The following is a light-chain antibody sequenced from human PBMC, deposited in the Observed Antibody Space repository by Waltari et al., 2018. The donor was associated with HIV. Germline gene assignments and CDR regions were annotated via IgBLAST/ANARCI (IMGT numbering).Light chain of an antibody. CDR2: NVG. CDR1: SSDIGDYDY. V-gene: IGLV2-14*03. Sequence: QSALTQPASVSGSPGQSITISCTGTSSDIGDYDYVSWYQQHPGKAPTLIIYNVGNRPSGVSSRFSGSKSVNSASRTISGLQAEDEAFYYCSSYTNTNSLAFGGGTKVTVL. CDR3: SSYTNTNSLA. J-gene: IGLJ3*02.